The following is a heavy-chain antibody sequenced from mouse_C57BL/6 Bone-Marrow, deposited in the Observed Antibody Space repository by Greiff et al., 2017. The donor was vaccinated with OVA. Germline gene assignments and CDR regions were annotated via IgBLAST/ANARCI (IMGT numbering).Heavy chain of an antibody. CDR3: ARDPFDGYYFDY. CDR2: ISDGGSYT. Sequence: DVKLVESGGGLVKPGGSLKLSCAASGFTFSSYAMSWVRQTPEKRLEWVATISDGGSYTYYPDNVKGRFTISRDNAKNNLYLQMSHLKSEDTAMYYCARDPFDGYYFDYWGQGTTLTVSS. J-gene: IGHJ2*01. D-gene: IGHD2-3*01. CDR1: GFTFSSYA. V-gene: IGHV5-4*01.